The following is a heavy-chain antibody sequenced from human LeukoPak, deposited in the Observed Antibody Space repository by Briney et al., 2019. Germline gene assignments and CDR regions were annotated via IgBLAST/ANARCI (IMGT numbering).Heavy chain of an antibody. Sequence: SETLSLTCTVPGGSISSYYWSWIRQPPGKGLEWIGYIYYSGSTNYNPSLKSRVTISVDTSKNQFSLKLSSVTAADTAVYYCAREGAYYYDSSGYFDYWGQGTLVTVSS. D-gene: IGHD3-22*01. CDR1: GGSISSYY. J-gene: IGHJ4*02. V-gene: IGHV4-59*01. CDR2: IYYSGST. CDR3: AREGAYYYDSSGYFDY.